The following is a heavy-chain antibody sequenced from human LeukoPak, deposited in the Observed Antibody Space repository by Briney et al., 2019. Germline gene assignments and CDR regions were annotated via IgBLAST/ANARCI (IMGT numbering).Heavy chain of an antibody. V-gene: IGHV3-23*01. J-gene: IGHJ4*02. Sequence: GGSLRLACAASGFIFSSYAMSWVRQAPGKGLEWVSGLGVSDGTAYYAESVKGRFTISRDNSRNTLYLQMNRLRADDTAVYYGAKQGGSYRYFDYWGQGTLVTVSS. CDR3: AKQGGSYRYFDY. CDR2: LGVSDGTA. D-gene: IGHD1-26*01. CDR1: GFIFSSYA.